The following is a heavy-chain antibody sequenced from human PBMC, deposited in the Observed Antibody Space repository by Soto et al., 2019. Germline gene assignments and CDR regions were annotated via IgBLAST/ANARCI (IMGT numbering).Heavy chain of an antibody. V-gene: IGHV3-9*01. J-gene: IGHJ1*01. Sequence: EVQLVESGGGLVQPGRSLRLSCAASGFTFDDYAMHWVRQVPGKGLEWVSGINWNSGSIGYGDSVKGRLAISRENAKNSLHLQMNSLSAEDTAFYYCVKDESINWYSGHFRHWGQGTLVTVSS. D-gene: IGHD6-13*01. CDR1: GFTFDDYA. CDR2: INWNSGSI. CDR3: VKDESINWYSGHFRH.